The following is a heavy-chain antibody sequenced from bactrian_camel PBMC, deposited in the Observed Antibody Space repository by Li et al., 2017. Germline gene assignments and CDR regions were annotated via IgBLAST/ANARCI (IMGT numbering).Heavy chain of an antibody. CDR2: ITVGGST. CDR1: GFNYGSNC. J-gene: IGHJ4*01. V-gene: IGHV3S53*01. CDR3: AVSGGTWCGGLSWYEYNY. D-gene: IGHD2*01. Sequence: QVQLVESGGGSVQAGGSLRLSCVSSGFNYGSNCMGWFRQVPGKEREAVATITVGGSTDYADSVKGRFAISLDSAKNTLYLQMNSLKPEDAATYSCAVSGGTWCGGLSWYEYNYSGQGTQVTVS.